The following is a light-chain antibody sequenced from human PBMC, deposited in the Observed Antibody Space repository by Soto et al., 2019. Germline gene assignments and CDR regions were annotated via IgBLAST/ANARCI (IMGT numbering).Light chain of an antibody. V-gene: IGKV1-8*01. CDR1: QDIGTY. Sequence: AIRMTQSPSSFSASTGDRVSITCRATQDIGTYLAWYQQIPGKAPKLLIYDASTLQTGVPSRFSGSGSGTDFTLTISSLQPEDLATYYCQQSYTTPLTFGGGTKVDIK. CDR3: QQSYTTPLT. J-gene: IGKJ4*01. CDR2: DAS.